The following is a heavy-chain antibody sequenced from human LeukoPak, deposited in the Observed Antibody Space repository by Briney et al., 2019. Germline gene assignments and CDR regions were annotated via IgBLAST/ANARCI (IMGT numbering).Heavy chain of an antibody. J-gene: IGHJ5*02. D-gene: IGHD2-15*01. CDR1: GGSISSYY. CDR2: IYYSGST. V-gene: IGHV4-59*01. CDR3: ARESFRGYNWFDP. Sequence: SETLSLTCTVSGGSISSYYWSWIRQPPGKGLEWIGYIYYSGSTNYNPSLKSRVTISVDTSKNQFSLKLSSVTAADTAVYYCARESFRGYNWFDPWGQGTLVTVSS.